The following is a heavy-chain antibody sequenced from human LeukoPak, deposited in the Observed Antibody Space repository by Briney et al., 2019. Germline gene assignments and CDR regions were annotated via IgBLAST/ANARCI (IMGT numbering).Heavy chain of an antibody. CDR3: TRNGPGLNWFDP. J-gene: IGHJ5*02. CDR1: GYTFTGYY. D-gene: IGHD3-10*01. CDR2: INPKSGGT. Sequence: ASVKVSCKASGYTFTGYYMHWVRQAPGQGLEWMGWINPKSGGTNYARKFQGRVTMTRDTSITTAYMELSSLRSDDTAVCYCTRNGPGLNWFDPWGQGTLVTVSS. V-gene: IGHV1-2*02.